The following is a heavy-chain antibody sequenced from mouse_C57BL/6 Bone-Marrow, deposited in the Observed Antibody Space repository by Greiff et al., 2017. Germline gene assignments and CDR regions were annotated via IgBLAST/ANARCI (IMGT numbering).Heavy chain of an antibody. Sequence: EVQGVESGGDLVKPGGSLKLSCAASGFTFSSYGMSWVRQTPDKRLEWVATISSGGSYTYYPDSVKGRFTISRDNAKNTLYLQRSSLKSEDTAMYYCARQRTGYYFDYWGQGTTLTVSS. D-gene: IGHD4-1*01. CDR2: ISSGGSYT. J-gene: IGHJ2*01. V-gene: IGHV5-6*01. CDR1: GFTFSSYG. CDR3: ARQRTGYYFDY.